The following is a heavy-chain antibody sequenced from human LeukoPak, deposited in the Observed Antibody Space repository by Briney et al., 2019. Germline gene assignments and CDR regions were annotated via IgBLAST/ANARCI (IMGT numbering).Heavy chain of an antibody. Sequence: SGGSLRLSCAASGFTFSSYGMHWVRQAPGKGLEWVAFIRYDGSNKYYADSVKGRFTISRDNSKNTLYMQMNSLRAEDTAVYYCAEDSHGNVPAAISYYFDYWGQGTLVTVSS. V-gene: IGHV3-30*02. CDR2: IRYDGSNK. D-gene: IGHD2-2*01. CDR3: AEDSHGNVPAAISYYFDY. CDR1: GFTFSSYG. J-gene: IGHJ4*02.